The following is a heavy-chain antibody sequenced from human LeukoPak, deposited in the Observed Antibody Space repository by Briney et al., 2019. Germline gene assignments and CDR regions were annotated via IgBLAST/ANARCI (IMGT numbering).Heavy chain of an antibody. CDR3: ARGGPYHAFDI. D-gene: IGHD2-2*02. V-gene: IGHV3-74*01. Sequence: PGGSLRLSCAASGFTFGSYWMYWVRRAPGKGLVYIARINSDGGGTTYADSVKGRFTISRDNARNGVYLQMNSLRVEDTAVYYCARGGPYHAFDIWGQGTMVTV. CDR1: GFTFGSYW. J-gene: IGHJ3*02. CDR2: INSDGGGT.